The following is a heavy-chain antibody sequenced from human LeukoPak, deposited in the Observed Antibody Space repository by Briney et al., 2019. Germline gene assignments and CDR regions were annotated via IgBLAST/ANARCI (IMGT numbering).Heavy chain of an antibody. V-gene: IGHV3-9*01. J-gene: IGHJ6*02. D-gene: IGHD3-10*01. CDR3: ARDPFITMDV. CDR1: GFTFDDYA. CDR2: ISWNSGSI. Sequence: GGSLRLSCAASGFTFDDYAMHWVRQAPGKGLEWVSGISWNSGSIGYADSVKGRFTISRDNAKNSLYLHMNSLRVEDTAVYYCARDPFITMDVWGQGTTVTVSS.